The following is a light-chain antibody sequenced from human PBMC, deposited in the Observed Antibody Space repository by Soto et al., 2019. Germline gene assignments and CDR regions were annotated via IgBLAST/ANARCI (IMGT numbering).Light chain of an antibody. CDR1: SSDVGGYNY. CDR2: EVS. CDR3: SSYTSSSTLV. Sequence: QSVLTQPRSVSGSPGQSVTLSCTGTSSDVGGYNYVSWYQQHPGKAPKLMIYEVSNRPSGVSNRFSGSKSGNTASLTISGLQAEDEADYYCSSYTSSSTLVFGTGTKVTVL. J-gene: IGLJ1*01. V-gene: IGLV2-14*01.